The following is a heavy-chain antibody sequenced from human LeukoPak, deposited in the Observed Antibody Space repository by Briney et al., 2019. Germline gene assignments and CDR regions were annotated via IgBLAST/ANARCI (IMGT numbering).Heavy chain of an antibody. D-gene: IGHD6-19*01. CDR3: ARRRAVAGTYYFDY. J-gene: IGHJ4*02. CDR2: IYPGDSDT. CDR1: GYRFSTYW. V-gene: IGHV5-51*01. Sequence: GESLKISCKGSGYRFSTYWIAWVRQMPGKGLEWMGIIYPGDSDTRYSPSFQGQVTISADKSVNTAYLQWSSLKASDTAMYYCARRRAVAGTYYFDYWGQGTLVTVSS.